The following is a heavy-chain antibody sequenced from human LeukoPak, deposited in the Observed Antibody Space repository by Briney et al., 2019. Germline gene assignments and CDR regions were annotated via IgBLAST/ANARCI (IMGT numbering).Heavy chain of an antibody. Sequence: AGSLRLSCAASGFTFSSYAMSWVRQAPGKGLEWVSAISGSGGSTYYADSVKGRFTISRDNSKNTLYLQMNSLRAEATAVYYCAKVPHYYYDSSGYYWGGQGTLVTVSS. J-gene: IGHJ4*02. V-gene: IGHV3-23*01. CDR1: GFTFSSYA. CDR3: AKVPHYYYDSSGYYW. D-gene: IGHD3-22*01. CDR2: ISGSGGST.